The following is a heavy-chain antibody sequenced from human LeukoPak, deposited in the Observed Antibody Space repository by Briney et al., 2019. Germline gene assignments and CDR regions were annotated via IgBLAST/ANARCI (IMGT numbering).Heavy chain of an antibody. J-gene: IGHJ6*02. CDR1: GGSISSYY. V-gene: IGHV4-59*01. CDR2: IYYSGST. D-gene: IGHD2-15*01. Sequence: PSETLSLTCTVSGGSISSYYWSWIRQPPGKGLEWIGYIYYSGSTNYNPSLKSRVTISVDTSKNQFPLKPSSVTAADTAVYYCARLNIAGYYYYGMDVWGQGTTVTVSS. CDR3: ARLNIAGYYYYGMDV.